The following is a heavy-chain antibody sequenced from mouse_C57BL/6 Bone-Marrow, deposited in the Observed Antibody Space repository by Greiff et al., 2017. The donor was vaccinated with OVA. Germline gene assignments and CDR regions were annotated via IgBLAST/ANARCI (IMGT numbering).Heavy chain of an antibody. D-gene: IGHD1-1*01. V-gene: IGHV5-16*01. CDR3: ARDRPYYGSSYGYWYFDV. Sequence: EVKLVESEGGLVQPGSSMKLSCTASGFTFSDYYMAWVRQVPEKGLEWVANINYDGSSTYYLDSLKSRFIISRDNAKNILYLQMSSLKSEDTATYYCARDRPYYGSSYGYWYFDVWGTGTTVTVSS. CDR1: GFTFSDYY. J-gene: IGHJ1*03. CDR2: INYDGSST.